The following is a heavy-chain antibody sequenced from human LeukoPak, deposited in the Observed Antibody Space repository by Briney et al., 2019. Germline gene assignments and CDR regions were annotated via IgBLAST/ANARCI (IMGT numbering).Heavy chain of an antibody. CDR2: ISSSSSYI. J-gene: IGHJ5*02. Sequence: GGSLRLSCAASGFTFSSYSMNWVRQAPGKGLEWVSSISSSSSYIYYADSVKGRFTISRDNAKNSLYLQMNSLRAEDTAVYYCARKLGYCSGGSCYGQWFDPWGQGTLVTVSS. CDR1: GFTFSSYS. D-gene: IGHD2-15*01. CDR3: ARKLGYCSGGSCYGQWFDP. V-gene: IGHV3-21*01.